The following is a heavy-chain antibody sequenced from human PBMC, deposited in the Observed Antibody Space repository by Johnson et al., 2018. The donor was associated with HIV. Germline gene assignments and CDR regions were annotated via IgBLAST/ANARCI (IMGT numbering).Heavy chain of an antibody. Sequence: EVQLVESGGGLVQPGGSLRLSCAASGFTFSNAWMSWVRQVPGKGLEWVGRLKSKTDGGTTDYAAPVKGRFTISRDNSKNTLYLQMNSLRAEDTAVYYCAKTTFMLAAAGPLAFDIWGQGTMVTVSS. V-gene: IGHV3-15*01. CDR1: GFTFSNAW. J-gene: IGHJ3*02. CDR3: AKTTFMLAAAGPLAFDI. D-gene: IGHD6-13*01. CDR2: LKSKTDGGTT.